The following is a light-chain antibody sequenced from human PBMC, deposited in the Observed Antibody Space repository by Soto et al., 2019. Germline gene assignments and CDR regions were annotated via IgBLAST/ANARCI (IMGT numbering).Light chain of an antibody. Sequence: EVVLTQSPGTLSLSPGERASLSCRASQSLSMNYVAWYQQKVGQAPKLLIYATSSRATGIPDRFRGSGSGTDFSLTIARLEPEDFAVYYCQRYGLSPPFSFGPGTKVEIK. V-gene: IGKV3-20*01. CDR3: QRYGLSPPFS. CDR2: ATS. J-gene: IGKJ3*01. CDR1: QSLSMNY.